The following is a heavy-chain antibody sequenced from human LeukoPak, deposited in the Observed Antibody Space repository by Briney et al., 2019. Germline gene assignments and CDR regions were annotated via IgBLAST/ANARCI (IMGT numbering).Heavy chain of an antibody. CDR3: ARHSGSYSFDY. J-gene: IGHJ4*02. CDR2: TYYSGST. Sequence: PSETLSLTCTVSGGSISSYYWSWIRQPPGKGLEWIGYTYYSGSTNHNPSLKSRVTMSVDTSKNQFSLKLSSVTAADTAVYFCARHSGSYSFDYWGQGTLVTVSS. D-gene: IGHD2-2*02. CDR1: GGSISSYY. V-gene: IGHV4-59*08.